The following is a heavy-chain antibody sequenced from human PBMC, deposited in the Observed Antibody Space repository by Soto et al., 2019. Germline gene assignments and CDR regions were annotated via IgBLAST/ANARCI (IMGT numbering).Heavy chain of an antibody. J-gene: IGHJ6*02. D-gene: IGHD3-10*01. CDR1: GFTVSSNY. CDR2: IKSKTDGGTT. CDR3: TTARRGAYYYYGMDV. Sequence: GGSLRLSCAASGFTVSSNYMSWVRQAPGKGLEWVGRIKSKTDGGTTDYAAPVKGRFTISRDDSKNTLYLQMNSLKTEDTAVYYCTTARRGAYYYYGMDVWGQGTTVTVSS. V-gene: IGHV3-15*01.